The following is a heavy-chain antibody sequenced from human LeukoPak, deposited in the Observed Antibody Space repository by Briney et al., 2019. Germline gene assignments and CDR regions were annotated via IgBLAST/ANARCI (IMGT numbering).Heavy chain of an antibody. D-gene: IGHD3-22*01. J-gene: IGHJ4*02. V-gene: IGHV3-74*03. CDR1: GFTFSSYF. CDR2: VSNDGTYT. CDR3: ARDLDSGNYFFAY. Sequence: PGGSLRLSCAASGFTFSSYFMHWVRQAPGKGLVWVSRVSNDGTYTEYADSVKGRFTISRDNAKDTLYLQVNSLRAEDTAVYYCARDLDSGNYFFAYWGQGTPVTVSS.